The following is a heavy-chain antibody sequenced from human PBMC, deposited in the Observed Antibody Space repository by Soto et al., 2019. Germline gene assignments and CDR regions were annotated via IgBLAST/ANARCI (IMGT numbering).Heavy chain of an antibody. V-gene: IGHV1-2*04. D-gene: IGHD2-8*02. CDR1: GYTFTGYY. CDR3: ARCSVAAREDCGVLDV. Sequence: ASVKVSCKASGYTFTGYYMYWVRQAPGQGLEWMGWINPNSGGTNYAQKFQGWVTMTRDTSISTAYMELSRLRSDDTAVYYCARCSVAAREDCGVLDVWGQGTMVTVSS. CDR2: INPNSGGT. J-gene: IGHJ3*01.